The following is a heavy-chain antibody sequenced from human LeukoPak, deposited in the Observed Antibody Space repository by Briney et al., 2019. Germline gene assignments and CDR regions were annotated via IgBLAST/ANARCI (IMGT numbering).Heavy chain of an antibody. CDR1: GGSISSGGYY. D-gene: IGHD2-2*01. Sequence: PSETLSLTCTVSGGSISSGGYYWSWIRQHPGKGPEWIGYIYYSGSTYYNPSLKSRVTISVDTSKNQFSLKLSSVTAADTAVYYCARVAPADPSYFDYWGQGTLVTVSS. V-gene: IGHV4-31*03. CDR2: IYYSGST. CDR3: ARVAPADPSYFDY. J-gene: IGHJ4*02.